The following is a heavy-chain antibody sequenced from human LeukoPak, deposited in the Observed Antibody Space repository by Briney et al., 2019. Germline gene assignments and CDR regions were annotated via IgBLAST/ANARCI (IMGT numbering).Heavy chain of an antibody. CDR1: GFTFSNYE. V-gene: IGHV3-48*03. Sequence: GGSLRLSCAASGFTFSNYEMNWVRQAPGKGLEWVSFISRSGATIYYTDSVKGRFTISRDNAKNSLYLQMNSLRAEDTAVYYCASLPIAVAGTISDYWGQGTLVTVSS. CDR2: ISRSGATI. CDR3: ASLPIAVAGTISDY. D-gene: IGHD6-19*01. J-gene: IGHJ4*02.